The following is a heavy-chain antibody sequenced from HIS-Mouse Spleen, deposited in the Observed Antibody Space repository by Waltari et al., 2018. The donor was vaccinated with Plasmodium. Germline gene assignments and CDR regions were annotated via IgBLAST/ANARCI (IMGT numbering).Heavy chain of an antibody. V-gene: IGHV4-39*01. CDR1: GGSISTRRYY. J-gene: IGHJ4*02. CDR3: ARRGGSYYYFDY. D-gene: IGHD1-26*01. CDR2: IYYSGST. Sequence: QLQLQESGPGLVKPSETLSLTCTVSGGSISTRRYYWGWLRQPPGKGLEWIGSIYYSGSTYYNPSLKSRVTISVDTSKNQFSLKLSSVTAADTAVYYCARRGGSYYYFDYWGQGTLVTVSS.